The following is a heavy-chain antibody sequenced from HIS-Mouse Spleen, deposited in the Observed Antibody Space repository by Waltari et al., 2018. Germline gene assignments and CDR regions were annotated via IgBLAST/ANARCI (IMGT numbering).Heavy chain of an antibody. D-gene: IGHD3-10*01. CDR1: GGSFSGYY. Sequence: QVQLQQWGAGLLKPSETLSLTCAVYGGSFSGYYWSWIRQPPGKGLEWSGEINHSGSTNANPCLKARVTISVDPSKNQFSLKLGSVTAADTAVYYCARGNGSGSYYYYGMDVWGQGTTVTVSS. J-gene: IGHJ6*02. V-gene: IGHV4-34*01. CDR3: ARGNGSGSYYYYGMDV. CDR2: INHSGST.